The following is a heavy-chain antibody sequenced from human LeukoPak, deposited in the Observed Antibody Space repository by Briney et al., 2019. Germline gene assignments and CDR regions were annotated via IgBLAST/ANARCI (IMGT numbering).Heavy chain of an antibody. V-gene: IGHV1-46*01. Sequence: ASVKFSCKASGYTFTSYYMHWVRQAPGQGLEWMGIINPSGGSTSYAQKFQGRVTMTRDTSTSTVYMELSSLRSEDAAVYYCARDPSRGGGRVPGSLGVKPPTKRDYYYGMDVWGQGTTVTVSS. J-gene: IGHJ6*02. CDR3: ARDPSRGGGRVPGSLGVKPPTKRDYYYGMDV. CDR1: GYTFTSYY. D-gene: IGHD2-15*01. CDR2: INPSGGST.